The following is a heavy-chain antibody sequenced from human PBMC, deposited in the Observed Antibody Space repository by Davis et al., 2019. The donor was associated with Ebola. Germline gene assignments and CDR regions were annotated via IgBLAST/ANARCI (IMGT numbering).Heavy chain of an antibody. CDR1: GFAFSSYG. CDR2: ISYDGRKQ. CDR3: ARDSYGMDV. V-gene: IGHV3-30*03. J-gene: IGHJ6*04. Sequence: GESLKISCAASGFAFSSYGMHWVRQAPGKGLEWVIVISYDGRKQYYADSVKGRFTISRDNSQNTVHLQMNSLTPEDTGVYYCARDSYGMDVWGKGTAVTVSS.